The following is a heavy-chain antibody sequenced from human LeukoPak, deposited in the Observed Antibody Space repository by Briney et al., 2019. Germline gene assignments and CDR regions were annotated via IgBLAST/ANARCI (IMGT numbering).Heavy chain of an antibody. J-gene: IGHJ4*02. CDR1: GFTFSDYY. CDR2: ISSSGSTI. CDR3: ARDQQPMNFDY. D-gene: IGHD1-1*01. V-gene: IGHV3-11*01. Sequence: GGSLRLSCAASGFTFSDYYVSWIRQAPGKGLEWVSYISSSGSTIYYADSVKGRFTISRDNARNSLYLQMNSLRAEDTAVYYCARDQQPMNFDYWGQGTLVTVSS.